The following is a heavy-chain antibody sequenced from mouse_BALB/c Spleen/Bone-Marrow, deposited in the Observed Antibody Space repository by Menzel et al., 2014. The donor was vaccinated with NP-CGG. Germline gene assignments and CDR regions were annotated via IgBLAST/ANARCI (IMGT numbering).Heavy chain of an antibody. CDR3: ARSYGNYAYYFDY. J-gene: IGHJ2*01. CDR1: GYTFTDYY. CDR2: VNPYNGGT. D-gene: IGHD2-1*01. V-gene: IGHV1-19*01. Sequence: EVQLQQSGPELVKPGASVKMSCKASGYTFTDYYMDWVKQSHGESFEWIGRVNPYNGGTSYNQKFKGKATLTVDKSSSTAYMELNSLTSEGSAVYYCARSYGNYAYYFDYWGQGTTLTVSS.